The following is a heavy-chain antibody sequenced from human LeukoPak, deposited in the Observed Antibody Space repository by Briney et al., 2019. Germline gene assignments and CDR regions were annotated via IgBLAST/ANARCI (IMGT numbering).Heavy chain of an antibody. J-gene: IGHJ4*02. D-gene: IGHD3-16*01. CDR3: AGDKGEQCLDH. V-gene: IGHV3-33*01. CDR1: GINFRASG. Sequence: GGSLRLSCAASGINFRASGMPWVRQAPDKGLEWVAMIWSDGSQKYYAESVEGRFTISRDNSRNTVDLQMNSLGAEDTAVYYCAGDKGEQCLDHWGQGTLVTVSS. CDR2: IWSDGSQK.